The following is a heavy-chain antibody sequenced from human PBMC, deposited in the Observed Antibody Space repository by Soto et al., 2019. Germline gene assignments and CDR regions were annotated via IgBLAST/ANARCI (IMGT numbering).Heavy chain of an antibody. CDR3: AKRGVGGYCSSTSGYYESNHYYNGMVV. CDR2: ISGSGGST. V-gene: IGHV3-23*01. D-gene: IGHD2-2*01. Sequence: PGGSLRLSCAASGSTFISYAMSWVLQAPGKGLEWVSAISGSGGSTYYADSVKGRFTISRDNSKNTLYLQMNSLRAEDTAVYYCAKRGVGGYCSSTSGYYESNHYYNGMVVWCQGTIVSV. J-gene: IGHJ6*02. CDR1: GSTFISYA.